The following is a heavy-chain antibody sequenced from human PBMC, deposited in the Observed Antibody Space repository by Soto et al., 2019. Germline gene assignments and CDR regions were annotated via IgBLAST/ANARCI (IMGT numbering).Heavy chain of an antibody. Sequence: GGSLRLSCAASGFTFSSYSMNWVRQAPGKGLEWVSSISSGSSYIYYADSVKGRFTISRDNAKNSLYLQMNSLGAEDTAVYYCARDEQQLAIWAWFDPWGQGTLVTVSS. CDR2: ISSGSSYI. CDR3: ARDEQQLAIWAWFDP. D-gene: IGHD6-13*01. J-gene: IGHJ5*02. V-gene: IGHV3-21*01. CDR1: GFTFSSYS.